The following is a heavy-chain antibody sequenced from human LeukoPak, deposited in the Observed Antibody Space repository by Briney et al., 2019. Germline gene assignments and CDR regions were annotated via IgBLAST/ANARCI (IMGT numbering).Heavy chain of an antibody. CDR1: GFTFSSYA. V-gene: IGHV3-30*04. CDR2: ISYDGSNK. Sequence: GGSLRLSCAASGFTFSSYAMHWVRQAPGKGLEWVAVISYDGSNKYYADSVKGRFTTSRDNSKNTLYLQMNSLRAEDTAVYYCAREAGGPAGAFDIWGQGTMVTVSS. CDR3: AREAGGPAGAFDI. J-gene: IGHJ3*02. D-gene: IGHD4-23*01.